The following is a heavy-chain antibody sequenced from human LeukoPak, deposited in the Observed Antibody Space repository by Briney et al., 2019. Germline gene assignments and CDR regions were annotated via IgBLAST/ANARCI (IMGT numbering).Heavy chain of an antibody. J-gene: IGHJ4*02. D-gene: IGHD1-26*01. Sequence: GGSLRLSCAASAFIFSNYAMNWVRQAPGKGLEWVSAISASGAGTFYADSVKGRFTISRDNAKNSLYLQMNSLRAEDTAVYYCASSLSGATYVDYWGQGTLVTVSS. CDR2: ISASGAGT. CDR3: ASSLSGATYVDY. CDR1: AFIFSNYA. V-gene: IGHV3-23*01.